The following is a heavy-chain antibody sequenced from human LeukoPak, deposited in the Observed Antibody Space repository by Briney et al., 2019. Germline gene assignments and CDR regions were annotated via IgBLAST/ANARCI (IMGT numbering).Heavy chain of an antibody. CDR1: GGSFSSSSYY. CDR3: SYSKPLYGYYYGMDV. CDR2: IYYSGST. Sequence: SETLSLTCAVYGGSFSSSSYYWSWIRQPPGKGLEWIGYIYYSGSTNYNPSLKSRVTISVDTSKNQFSLKLSSVTAADTAVYYCSYSKPLYGYYYGMDVWGQGTTVTVSS. D-gene: IGHD4-11*01. J-gene: IGHJ6*02. V-gene: IGHV4-61*01.